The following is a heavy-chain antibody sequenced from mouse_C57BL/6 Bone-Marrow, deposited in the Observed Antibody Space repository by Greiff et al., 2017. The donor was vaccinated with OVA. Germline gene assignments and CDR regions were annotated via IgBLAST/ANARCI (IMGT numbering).Heavy chain of an antibody. J-gene: IGHJ4*01. Sequence: DVMLVESGGDLVKPGGSLKLSCAASGFTFSSYGMSWVRQTPDKRLEWVATISSGGSYTYYPDSVKGRFTISRDNAKNTLYLQMSSLKSEDTAMYYCARGGVTTYYAMDYWGQGTSVTVSS. V-gene: IGHV5-6*02. CDR1: GFTFSSYG. D-gene: IGHD2-5*01. CDR3: ARGGVTTYYAMDY. CDR2: ISSGGSYT.